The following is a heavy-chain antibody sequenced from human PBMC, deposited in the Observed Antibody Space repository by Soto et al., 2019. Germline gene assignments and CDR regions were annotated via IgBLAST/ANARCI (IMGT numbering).Heavy chain of an antibody. CDR2: IFDSEST. Sequence: PSETLSLTCVLTRGSVSSGGYSWNWIRQPPGKALEWIGFIFDSESTFYNPSLKSRVTISVERSKNQFSLRLTSVTAADTAVYYCARERRYCSGGTCSDGLDVWGPRTTVTVSS. J-gene: IGHJ6*02. V-gene: IGHV4-30-2*01. CDR3: ARERRYCSGGTCSDGLDV. D-gene: IGHD2-15*01. CDR1: RGSVSSGGYS.